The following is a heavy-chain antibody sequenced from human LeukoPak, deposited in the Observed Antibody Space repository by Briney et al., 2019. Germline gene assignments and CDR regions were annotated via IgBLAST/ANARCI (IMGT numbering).Heavy chain of an antibody. CDR3: ASMQLAYCGGDCYSRHDY. CDR2: INSDGSSI. CDR1: GFTFSSYW. Sequence: GGSLRLSCAASGFTFSSYWMHWVRQAPGKGLVWVSRINSDGSSISYADSVKGRFTISRDNAKNTLYLQMNSLRAEDTAVYYCASMQLAYCGGDCYSRHDYWGQGTLVTVSS. J-gene: IGHJ4*02. D-gene: IGHD2-21*02. V-gene: IGHV3-74*01.